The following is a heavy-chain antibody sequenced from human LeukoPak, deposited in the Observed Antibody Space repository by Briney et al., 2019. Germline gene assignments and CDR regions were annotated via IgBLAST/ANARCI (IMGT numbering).Heavy chain of an antibody. Sequence: PGGSLRLSCAASGFTFSSYGMHWVRQAPGKGLEWVAVISYDGSNKYYADSVKGRFTISRDNSKNTLYLQMNSLRAEDTAVYYCAKGSGSYYDYWGQGTPVTVSS. CDR2: ISYDGSNK. CDR1: GFTFSSYG. CDR3: AKGSGSYYDY. D-gene: IGHD3-10*01. V-gene: IGHV3-30*18. J-gene: IGHJ4*02.